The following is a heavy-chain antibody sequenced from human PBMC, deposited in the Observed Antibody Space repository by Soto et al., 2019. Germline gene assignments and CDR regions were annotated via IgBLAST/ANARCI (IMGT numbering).Heavy chain of an antibody. D-gene: IGHD6-6*01. V-gene: IGHV4-59*01. CDR1: GGSISSYY. CDR3: ARYSSSPDWFDP. CDR2: IYYSGST. J-gene: IGHJ5*02. Sequence: PSETLSLTCTVSGGSISSYYWSWIRQPPGKGLEWIGYIYYSGSTNYNPSLKSRVTISVDTSKNQFSLKLSSVTAADTAVYYCARYSSSPDWFDPWGQGTLVTVSS.